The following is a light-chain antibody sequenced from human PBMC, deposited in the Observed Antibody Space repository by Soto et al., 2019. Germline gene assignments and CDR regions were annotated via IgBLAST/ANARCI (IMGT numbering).Light chain of an antibody. J-gene: IGKJ1*01. CDR1: QSVSSNY. CDR3: QQYGNSPQT. V-gene: IGKV3-20*01. Sequence: EIVLTQYPGTLSLSPGEGATLSCRASQSVSSNYLAWYQQKPGQAPRLLIYGASSRATGIPDRFSGSGSGTDFTLTISRLEPEDFAVYYCQQYGNSPQTFGQGTKVDIK. CDR2: GAS.